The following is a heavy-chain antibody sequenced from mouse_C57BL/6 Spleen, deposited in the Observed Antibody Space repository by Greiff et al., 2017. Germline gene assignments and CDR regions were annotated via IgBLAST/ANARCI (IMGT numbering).Heavy chain of an antibody. V-gene: IGHV1-52*01. CDR2: IDPSDSET. Sequence: VQLQQPGAELVRPGSSVKLSCKASGYTFTSYWMHWVKQRPIQGLEWIGNIDPSDSETHYNQKFKDKATVTVDKSSSTAYMQLSSLTSEDSAVYYCARSPLGGDLFDYWGQGTTLTVSS. D-gene: IGHD4-1*01. CDR3: ARSPLGGDLFDY. CDR1: GYTFTSYW. J-gene: IGHJ2*01.